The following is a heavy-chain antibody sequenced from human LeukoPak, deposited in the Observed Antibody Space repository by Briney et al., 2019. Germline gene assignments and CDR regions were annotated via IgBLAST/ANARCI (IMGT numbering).Heavy chain of an antibody. D-gene: IGHD2-15*01. J-gene: IGHJ4*02. CDR1: GGSISGYY. CDR3: ARDFCSGGSCYSYFHY. V-gene: IGHV4-59*01. CDR2: IYSSGGT. Sequence: SETLSLTCSVSGGSISGYYWSWIRQPPGKGLEWVGYIYSSGGTNYNPSLKSRVTISLDTSKNQFSLRLSSVTAADTAVYYCARDFCSGGSCYSYFHYWGQGTLVTVSS.